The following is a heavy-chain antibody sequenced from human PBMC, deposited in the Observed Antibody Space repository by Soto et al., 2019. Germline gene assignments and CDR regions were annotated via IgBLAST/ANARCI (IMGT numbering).Heavy chain of an antibody. CDR2: ISSRSSYI. J-gene: IGHJ6*02. CDR3: ARDLHTYYDFWSGYHAALYYYDMDV. Sequence: GGSLRLSCAASGFTFSSYSMNWVRQAPGKGLEWVSSISSRSSYIYYADSVKGRFTISRDNAKNSLYLQMNSLRAEDTAVYYCARDLHTYYDFWSGYHAALYYYDMDVWGQGTTVTVSS. CDR1: GFTFSSYS. D-gene: IGHD3-3*01. V-gene: IGHV3-21*01.